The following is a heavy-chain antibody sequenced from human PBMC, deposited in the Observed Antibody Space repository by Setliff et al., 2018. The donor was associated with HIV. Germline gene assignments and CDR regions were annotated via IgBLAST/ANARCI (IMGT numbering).Heavy chain of an antibody. J-gene: IGHJ4*02. CDR2: IYHNGNT. CDR1: GRSISSSNW. D-gene: IGHD4-17*01. V-gene: IGHV4-4*02. CDR3: ARDWRAYGVLGS. Sequence: SETLSLTCAVSGRSISSSNWWSWVRQDTGKGLEWIWEIYHNGNTNYSPSLKNRVTMSVENSKNQFSLMVRSVTAADTAVYYCARDWRAYGVLGSWGQGMLVTVSS.